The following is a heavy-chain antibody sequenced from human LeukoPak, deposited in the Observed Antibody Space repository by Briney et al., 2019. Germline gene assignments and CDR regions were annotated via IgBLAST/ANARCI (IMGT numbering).Heavy chain of an antibody. CDR2: ISSSGSTI. J-gene: IGHJ4*02. Sequence: GGSLRLSCAASGFTVSSNFMSWVRQAPGKGLEWVSYISSSGSTIYYADSVKGRFTISRDNAKNSLYLQMNSLRAEDTAVYYCARGEYYYDSSGCHFDYWGQGTLVTVSS. V-gene: IGHV3-11*01. CDR1: GFTVSSNF. CDR3: ARGEYYYDSSGCHFDY. D-gene: IGHD3-22*01.